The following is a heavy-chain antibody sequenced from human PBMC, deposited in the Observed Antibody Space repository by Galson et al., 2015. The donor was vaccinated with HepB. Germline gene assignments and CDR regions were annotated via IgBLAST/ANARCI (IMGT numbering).Heavy chain of an antibody. Sequence: SLRLSCAASGFTFSNAWMSWVRQAPGKGLEWVGRIKSKTDGGTTDYAAPVKGRFTISRDDSKNTLYLQMNSLKTEDTAVYYCTTDLAVVVVAATYDAFDIWGQGTMVTVSS. D-gene: IGHD2-15*01. CDR1: GFTFSNAW. CDR2: IKSKTDGGTT. V-gene: IGHV3-15*01. J-gene: IGHJ3*02. CDR3: TTDLAVVVVAATYDAFDI.